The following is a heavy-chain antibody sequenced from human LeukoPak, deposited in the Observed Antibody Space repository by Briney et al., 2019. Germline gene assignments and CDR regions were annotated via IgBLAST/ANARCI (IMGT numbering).Heavy chain of an antibody. D-gene: IGHD3-22*01. CDR3: ARHRRDSSGYPGGY. J-gene: IGHJ4*02. V-gene: IGHV5-10-1*01. CDR1: GYSFTSYW. Sequence: GESLKIFCKGFGYSFTSYWNSWVRQMPGKGLEWMGRIDPCDSYTNYSPSLQGHVTISADKSNSTAYLQWSSLKASDTAMYYCARHRRDSSGYPGGYWGQGTLVTVSS. CDR2: IDPCDSYT.